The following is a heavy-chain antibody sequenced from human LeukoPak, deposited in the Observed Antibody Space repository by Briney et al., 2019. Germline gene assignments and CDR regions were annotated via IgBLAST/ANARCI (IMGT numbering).Heavy chain of an antibody. CDR1: GFTFSSYS. D-gene: IGHD2-2*02. V-gene: IGHV3-21*01. J-gene: IGHJ4*02. CDR3: ARLLGYCSSTSCYTYLDY. Sequence: GGSLRLSCAASGFTFSSYSMYWVRQAPGKGLEWVSSISSSSSYIYYADSVKGRFTISRDNAKNSLYLQMNSLRAEDTAVYYCARLLGYCSSTSCYTYLDYWGQGTLVTVSS. CDR2: ISSSSSYI.